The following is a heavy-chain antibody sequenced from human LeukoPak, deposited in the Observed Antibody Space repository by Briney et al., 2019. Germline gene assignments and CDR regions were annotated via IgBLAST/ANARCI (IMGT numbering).Heavy chain of an antibody. D-gene: IGHD1-26*01. CDR3: ARKTAATTRGRYYYGMDV. J-gene: IGHJ6*02. CDR2: IKSKTDGGTT. CDR1: GFSFSNAW. Sequence: GGSLRLSCAASGFSFSNAWMSWVRQAPGKGLEWVGRIKSKTDGGTTDYAAPVKGRFTISRDDSKTTLYLQMNSLKTEDTAVYYCARKTAATTRGRYYYGMDVWGQGTTVTVSS. V-gene: IGHV3-15*01.